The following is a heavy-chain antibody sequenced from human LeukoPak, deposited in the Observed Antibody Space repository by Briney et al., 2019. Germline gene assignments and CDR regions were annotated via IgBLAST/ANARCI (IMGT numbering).Heavy chain of an antibody. CDR1: GGSISSYY. J-gene: IGHJ4*02. V-gene: IGHV4-59*01. CDR3: ARWRGLVATIQYFDY. Sequence: SETLSLTCTVSGGSISSYYWSWIRQPPGKGLEWIGYIYYSGSTNYNPSLKSRVTISVDTSKNQFSLKLSSVTAADTAVYYCARWRGLVATIQYFDYWGQGTLVTVSS. CDR2: IYYSGST. D-gene: IGHD5-12*01.